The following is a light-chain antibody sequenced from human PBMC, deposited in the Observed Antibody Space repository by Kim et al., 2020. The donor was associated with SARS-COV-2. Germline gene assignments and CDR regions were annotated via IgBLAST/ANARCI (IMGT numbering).Light chain of an antibody. V-gene: IGLV6-57*01. Sequence: GTTVSLTRTPSSGTIANNCVQWYQQRPGSSPTIVISEDDQRPSGVPERFSGSIDSSSNSASLTISGLKTEDEASYYCQSFDDDNWVFGGGTQLTVL. CDR3: QSFDDDNWV. CDR1: SGTIANNC. CDR2: EDD. J-gene: IGLJ3*02.